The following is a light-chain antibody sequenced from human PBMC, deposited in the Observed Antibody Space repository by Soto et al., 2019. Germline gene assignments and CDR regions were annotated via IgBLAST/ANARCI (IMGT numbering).Light chain of an antibody. CDR1: QGISNY. Sequence: DIQMTQSPSSLSASVGDRVTITCWASQGISNYLAWYQQKPGRVPKLLIYAAFTLQSGVPSRFSGSGSGTDFTLTISSLQPEDVATYYCQKYDSVPPAFGPGTKVEIK. CDR3: QKYDSVPPA. V-gene: IGKV1-27*01. J-gene: IGKJ3*01. CDR2: AAF.